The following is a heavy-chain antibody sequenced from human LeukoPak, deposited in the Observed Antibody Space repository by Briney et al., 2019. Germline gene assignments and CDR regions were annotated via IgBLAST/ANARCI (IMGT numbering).Heavy chain of an antibody. Sequence: VSVKVSCKVSGYSLTELSTHWVRQAPGKGLEWMGGVDPESGAAMYAPKLQGRVTMTEDTSTDTAYMELNSLTSDDTAVYYCATGPTMPEPDTSPGLLDFWGQGTLVTVSS. D-gene: IGHD2-2*01. J-gene: IGHJ4*02. CDR1: GYSLTELS. V-gene: IGHV1-24*01. CDR3: ATGPTMPEPDTSPGLLDF. CDR2: VDPESGAA.